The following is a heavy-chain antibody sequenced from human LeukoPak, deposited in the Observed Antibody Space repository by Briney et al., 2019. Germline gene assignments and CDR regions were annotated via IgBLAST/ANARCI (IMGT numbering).Heavy chain of an antibody. CDR2: ISSSSSYI. J-gene: IGHJ6*02. D-gene: IGHD2-15*01. V-gene: IGHV3-21*01. CDR3: ARGDAGYCSGGSCAMVDV. Sequence: GGSLRLSCAGSGFIFSNYNMNWVRQAPGKGLEWVSSISSSSSYIYYADSVKGRFTISRDNAKNSLYLQMNSLRAEDTAVYYCARGDAGYCSGGSCAMVDVWGQGTTVTVSS. CDR1: GFIFSNYN.